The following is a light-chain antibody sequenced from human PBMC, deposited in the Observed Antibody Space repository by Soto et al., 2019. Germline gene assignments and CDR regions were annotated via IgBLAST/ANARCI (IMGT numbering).Light chain of an antibody. CDR1: QSVSTN. CDR2: GAS. CDR3: QHFTNWPPT. J-gene: IGKJ2*01. Sequence: EIVMTQSPATLSVSPGERVTLSCRASQSVSTNLAWYQQKPGQAPRLLISGASTRATGIPARFSGSGSGTEFALTISSLQSEDFAVYYCQHFTNWPPTFGQGTKLEIK. V-gene: IGKV3-15*01.